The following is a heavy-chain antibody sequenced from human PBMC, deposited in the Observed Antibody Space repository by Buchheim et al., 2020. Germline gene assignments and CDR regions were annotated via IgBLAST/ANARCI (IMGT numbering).Heavy chain of an antibody. CDR1: GSSISSSSYY. V-gene: IGHV4-39*02. CDR2: SYYSGCT. J-gene: IGHJ5*02. Sequence: QLQLQESGPGLVKPSETLSLTCTVSGSSISSSSYYWGWIRQPPGKGLEWIGSSYYSGCTYYNPSLKSRVTISVDTHKNQFSLKLSSVTAADTAVYYCARDHSSSWYAGGFDPWGQGTL. CDR3: ARDHSSSWYAGGFDP. D-gene: IGHD6-13*01.